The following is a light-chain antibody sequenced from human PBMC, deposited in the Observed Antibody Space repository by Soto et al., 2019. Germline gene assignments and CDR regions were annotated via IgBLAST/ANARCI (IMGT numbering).Light chain of an antibody. Sequence: DIQLIQSPSFLSASVGDRVTITCRASQGINSYLAWYQQQPGKAPKLLIYTASTLQKGVPSRFSGSGSGTEFTLTISSLQPEDFATYYCQQLNNYPYTFGQGTKLEIK. V-gene: IGKV1-9*01. J-gene: IGKJ2*01. CDR2: TAS. CDR3: QQLNNYPYT. CDR1: QGINSY.